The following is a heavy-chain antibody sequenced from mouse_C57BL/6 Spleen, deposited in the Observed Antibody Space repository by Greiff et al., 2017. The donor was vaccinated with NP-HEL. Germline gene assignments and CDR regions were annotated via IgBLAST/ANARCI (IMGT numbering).Heavy chain of an antibody. Sequence: QVQLKQPGAELVKPGASVKMSCKASGYTFTSYWITWVKQRPGQGLEWIGDIYPGSGSTNYNEKFKSKATLTVDTSSSTAYMQLSSLTSEDSAVDYCARYYGSSPWFAYWGQGTLVTVSA. V-gene: IGHV1-55*01. CDR1: GYTFTSYW. CDR2: IYPGSGST. J-gene: IGHJ3*01. D-gene: IGHD1-1*01. CDR3: ARYYGSSPWFAY.